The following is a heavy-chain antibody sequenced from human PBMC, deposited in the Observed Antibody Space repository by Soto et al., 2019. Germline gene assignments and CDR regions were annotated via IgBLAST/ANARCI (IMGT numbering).Heavy chain of an antibody. D-gene: IGHD3-9*01. CDR3: VRVFDTYYFDS. CDR2: IWNDGSNR. J-gene: IGHJ4*02. V-gene: IGHV3-33*01. CDR1: GFSFSSYG. Sequence: QVHLMESGGGVVQPGRSLRLSCAASGFSFSSYGMHWVRQAPGKGLEWVALIWNDGSNRYYADSVKGRFTISRDNSRNTLHLEMNSLRAEDTAVYYCVRVFDTYYFDSWGQGTLVTVTS.